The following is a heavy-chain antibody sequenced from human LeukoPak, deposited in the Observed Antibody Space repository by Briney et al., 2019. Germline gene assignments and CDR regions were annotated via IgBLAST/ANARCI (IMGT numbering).Heavy chain of an antibody. J-gene: IGHJ6*03. D-gene: IGHD2-2*01. V-gene: IGHV3-7*01. CDR2: IKQDGSEK. Sequence: GGSLRLSCAASAFTFSNYWMNWVRQVPGKGLEWVANIKQDGSEKYYVDSVKGRFTISRDNAKNSLYLQMNSLRAEDTAVYYCAREGGGPFDLASTNYYYYYMDVWGKGTTVTVSS. CDR1: AFTFSNYW. CDR3: AREGGGPFDLASTNYYYYYMDV.